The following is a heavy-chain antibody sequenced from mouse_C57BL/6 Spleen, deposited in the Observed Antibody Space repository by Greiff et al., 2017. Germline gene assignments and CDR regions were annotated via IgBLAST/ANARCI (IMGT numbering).Heavy chain of an antibody. CDR2: IDPSDSYT. CDR3: ARGDSSGYRTWFAY. CDR1: GYTFTSYW. D-gene: IGHD3-2*02. Sequence: QVHVKQPGAELVRPGTSVKLSCKASGYTFTSYWMHWVKQRPGQGLEWIGVIDPSDSYTNYNQKFKGKATLTVDTSSSTAYMQLSSLTSEDSAVYYCARGDSSGYRTWFAYWGQGTLVTVSA. V-gene: IGHV1-59*01. J-gene: IGHJ3*01.